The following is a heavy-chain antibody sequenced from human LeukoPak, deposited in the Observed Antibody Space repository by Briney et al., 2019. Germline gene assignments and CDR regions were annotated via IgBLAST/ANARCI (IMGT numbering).Heavy chain of an antibody. CDR2: VHHSGRT. D-gene: IGHD3-3*01. V-gene: IGHV4-38-2*02. CDR1: GYSISSDY. CDR3: ARDHLANLASRLFDP. J-gene: IGHJ5*02. Sequence: SETLSLTCTVSGYSISSDYWGWIRQPPGKGLEWIGSVHHSGRTYYNPSLKSRVTISVDTSKNQFSLKLNSVTAADTAVYYCARDHLANLASRLFDPWGQGSLVTVSS.